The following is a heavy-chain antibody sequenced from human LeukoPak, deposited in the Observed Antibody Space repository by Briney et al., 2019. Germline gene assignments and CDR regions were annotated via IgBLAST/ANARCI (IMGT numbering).Heavy chain of an antibody. Sequence: SETLSLTCAVSGGSISSSNWWSWVRQPPGKGLEWIGEIYHSGSTNYNPSLKSRVTISVDKSKNQFSLKLSSVTAADTAVYYCARDGGLNPNYFDYWGQGTLVTVSS. CDR2: IYHSGST. J-gene: IGHJ4*02. D-gene: IGHD3-16*01. V-gene: IGHV4-4*02. CDR3: ARDGGLNPNYFDY. CDR1: GGSISSSNW.